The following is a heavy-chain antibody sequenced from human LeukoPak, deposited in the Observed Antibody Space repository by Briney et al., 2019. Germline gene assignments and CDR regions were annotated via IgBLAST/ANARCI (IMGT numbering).Heavy chain of an antibody. V-gene: IGHV5-51*01. CDR3: ARHPKSGNTGYESDS. CDR1: GYRFTTYW. D-gene: IGHD5-12*01. J-gene: IGHJ4*02. Sequence: GEPLHISGKAAGYRFTTYWIGGVRPVPGKGLGWVGIIYPADTIYKSSPSFQGQATISDNTTISTDYLQWSRLETSNTAVFDCARHPKSGNTGYESDSWGQGTLVTVSS. CDR2: IYPADTIY.